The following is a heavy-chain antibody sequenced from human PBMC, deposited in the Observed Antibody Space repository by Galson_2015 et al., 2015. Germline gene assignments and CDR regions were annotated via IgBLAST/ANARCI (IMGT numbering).Heavy chain of an antibody. Sequence: SLRLSCAASGFTVSSNYMTWVRQAPGKGLEWVSVIYGGGSTNYADSVEGRFTISRDKSKNTVYLQMNSLRAEDTAVYYCAREIASSANLGYWGQGSLVIVSS. D-gene: IGHD6-13*01. CDR2: IYGGGST. CDR3: AREIASSANLGY. J-gene: IGHJ4*02. CDR1: GFTVSSNY. V-gene: IGHV3-53*01.